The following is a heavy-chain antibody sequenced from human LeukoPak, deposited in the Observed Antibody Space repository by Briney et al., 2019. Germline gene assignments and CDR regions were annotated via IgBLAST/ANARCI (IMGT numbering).Heavy chain of an antibody. J-gene: IGHJ4*02. CDR3: AKEGYYGSGSVTDY. D-gene: IGHD3-10*01. CDR2: ISHDGSNE. Sequence: GGSLRLSCEASGFTFSSYGMHWVRRAPGKGLEWMTVISHDGSNEYYVDSVKGRFTISRDNSKSTLYLQMNSLRAEDTAVYYCAKEGYYGSGSVTDYWGQGTLVTVSS. V-gene: IGHV3-30*18. CDR1: GFTFSSYG.